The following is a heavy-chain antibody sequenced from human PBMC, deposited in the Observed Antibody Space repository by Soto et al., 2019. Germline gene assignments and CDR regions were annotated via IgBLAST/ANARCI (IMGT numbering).Heavy chain of an antibody. CDR2: ISYDGSKK. V-gene: IGHV3-30*18. J-gene: IGHJ4*02. Sequence: GGSLRLSCAASGFTFSSNGMHWVRQAPGKGLEWVAIISYDGSKKYYVDSVKGRFTISRDNSKNTLYLQMNSLRAEDTAMYYCAKDLSSSWTHDYWGQGTLVTVSS. CDR1: GFTFSSNG. D-gene: IGHD6-13*01. CDR3: AKDLSSSWTHDY.